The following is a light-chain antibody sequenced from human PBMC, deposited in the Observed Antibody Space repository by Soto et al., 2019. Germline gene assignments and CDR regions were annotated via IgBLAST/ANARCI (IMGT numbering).Light chain of an antibody. CDR2: TAS. V-gene: IGKV1-39*01. Sequence: DIQMTQSPSPLSASVGDRVTLTCRTSQPISDYLNWYQQKPGKAPTLLIYTASNLQSGVPSRFSGSGSGTHFTLTISSLQPEDFATYYCHQHYNTPRTFGQGTKVDIK. CDR3: HQHYNTPRT. CDR1: QPISDY. J-gene: IGKJ1*01.